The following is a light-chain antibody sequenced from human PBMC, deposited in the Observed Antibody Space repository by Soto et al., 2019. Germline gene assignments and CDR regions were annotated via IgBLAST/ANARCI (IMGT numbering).Light chain of an antibody. CDR2: EVS. CDR3: ASYAGSNVLYV. Sequence: QSALTQPPSASGSPGQSVTISCTGTNSDVGAYDYVSWYRQHPGKAPKLIIYEVSKRPSGVPDRFSGSKSGNTASLTVSGRQAEDEADYYCASYAGSNVLYVFGSGTKLNVL. CDR1: NSDVGAYDY. V-gene: IGLV2-8*01. J-gene: IGLJ1*01.